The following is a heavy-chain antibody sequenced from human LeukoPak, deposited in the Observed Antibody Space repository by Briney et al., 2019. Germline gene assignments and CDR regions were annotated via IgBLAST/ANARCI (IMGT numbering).Heavy chain of an antibody. D-gene: IGHD2-2*02. CDR1: GGTFSSYA. J-gene: IGHJ4*02. V-gene: IGHV1-69*05. Sequence: SVKVSCKASGGTFSSYAISWVRQPPGQGLEWMGGIIPIFGTANYAQKFQGRVTIATDESTSTAYMELSSLRSEDTAVYYCAREVVPAAILGFDYWGRGTLVSVSS. CDR3: AREVVPAAILGFDY. CDR2: IIPIFGTA.